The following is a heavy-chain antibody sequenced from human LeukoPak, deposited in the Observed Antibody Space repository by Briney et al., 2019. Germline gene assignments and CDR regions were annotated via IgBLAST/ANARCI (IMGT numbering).Heavy chain of an antibody. CDR2: IKDDGSDK. CDR3: AQLWPFDY. D-gene: IGHD5-18*01. J-gene: IGHJ4*02. Sequence: AGGSLRLSCAASGFTFSSYWMSWVRQAPGKGLEWVATIKDDGSDKYYVDSVKGRFTISRDNAKNSLYLQMNSLRAEDTAVYYCAQLWPFDYWGQGTLVTVSS. V-gene: IGHV3-7*01. CDR1: GFTFSSYW.